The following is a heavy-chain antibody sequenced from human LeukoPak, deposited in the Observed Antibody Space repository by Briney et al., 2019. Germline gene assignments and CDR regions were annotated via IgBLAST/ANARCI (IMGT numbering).Heavy chain of an antibody. CDR3: AREWAGYGSGSYYYY. CDR1: GGTFSNYA. CDR2: IIPLFGTA. V-gene: IGHV1-69*13. D-gene: IGHD3-10*01. J-gene: IGHJ4*02. Sequence: ASVKVSCKASGGTFSNYAISWVRKAPGQGLEWMGGIIPLFGTANYAQKFLGRVIITADESTSTTHMYLSSLKSEDTAVYYCAREWAGYGSGSYYYYWGQGTLVTVSS.